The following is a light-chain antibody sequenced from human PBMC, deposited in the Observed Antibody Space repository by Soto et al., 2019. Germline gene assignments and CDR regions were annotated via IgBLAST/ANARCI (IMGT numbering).Light chain of an antibody. CDR3: QQRSNWPPT. J-gene: IGKJ1*01. Sequence: EIVLTQSPATLSLSPGERPTLSCRASQSVSSYLAWYQQKPGQXPRXXIYDASNRATGIPARFSGSGSGTDFTITIRSLEPEDFEVYYCQQRSNWPPTFGQGTKVDIK. CDR2: DAS. CDR1: QSVSSY. V-gene: IGKV3-11*01.